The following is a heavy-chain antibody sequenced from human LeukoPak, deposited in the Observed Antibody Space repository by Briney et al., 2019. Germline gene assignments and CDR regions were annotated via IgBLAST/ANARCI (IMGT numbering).Heavy chain of an antibody. J-gene: IGHJ4*02. CDR1: GGTFSSYA. Sequence: SVKVSCKASGGTFSSYAISWVRQAPGQGLEWMGRIIPILGIANYAQKFQGRVTITADKSTSTAYMELSSLRSEDTAVYYCARDGWYSSGLDYWGQGTLVTVSS. V-gene: IGHV1-69*04. CDR3: ARDGWYSSGLDY. D-gene: IGHD6-19*01. CDR2: IIPILGIA.